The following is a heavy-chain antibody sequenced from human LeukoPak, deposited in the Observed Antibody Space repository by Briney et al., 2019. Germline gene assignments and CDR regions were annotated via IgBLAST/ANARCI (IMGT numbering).Heavy chain of an antibody. J-gene: IGHJ4*02. D-gene: IGHD5-18*01. CDR1: GGTFSSYA. V-gene: IGHV1-69*01. CDR3: ARASFETAIIDY. Sequence: ASVKVSCKASGGTFSSYAISWVRQAPGQGLEWMGGIIPIFGTANYAQKFQGRVTITADESTSTAYMELSSLRSEDTAAYYCARASFETAIIDYWGQGTLVTVSS. CDR2: IIPIFGTA.